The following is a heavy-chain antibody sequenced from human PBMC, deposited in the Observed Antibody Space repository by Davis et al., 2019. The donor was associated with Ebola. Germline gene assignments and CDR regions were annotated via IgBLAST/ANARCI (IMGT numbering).Heavy chain of an antibody. CDR1: GYSFTSYW. CDR3: ARHHSGDQPHDY. V-gene: IGHV5-10-1*01. J-gene: IGHJ4*02. CDR2: IDPSDSYT. D-gene: IGHD4-17*01. Sequence: GESLKISCKGSGYSFTSYWISWVRQMPGKGLEWMGRIDPSDSYTNYNPSFQGHVTISADKSISTAYLHWSSLKASDTAMYYCARHHSGDQPHDYWGQGTLVTVSS.